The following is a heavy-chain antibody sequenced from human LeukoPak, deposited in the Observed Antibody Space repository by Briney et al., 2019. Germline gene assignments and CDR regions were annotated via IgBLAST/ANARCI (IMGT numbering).Heavy chain of an antibody. D-gene: IGHD2-15*01. CDR1: GFTIGGFA. J-gene: IGHJ3*02. CDR3: AREVAVTEAFDI. CDR2: ISRSGNTI. Sequence: GGSLRLSCAASGFTIGGFAMTWVRQAPGKGLEWVSYISRSGNTIYYADSVKGRFTISRDNANNSLYLQMNSLRAEDTAVYYCAREVAVTEAFDIWGQGTMVTVSS. V-gene: IGHV3-48*03.